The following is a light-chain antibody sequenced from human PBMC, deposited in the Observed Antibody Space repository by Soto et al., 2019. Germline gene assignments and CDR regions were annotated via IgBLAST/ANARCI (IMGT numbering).Light chain of an antibody. V-gene: IGLV1-40*03. J-gene: IGLJ1*01. CDR3: QSYDTRLSGYV. CDR2: DNN. Sequence: QSALTQSPSVSGAPGQRVTLSCTGSSSNIGAGYDVYWYQQLPGAAPKLLIYDNNNRPSGVPDRFSGSKSGASASLAITGLQAEDEADYYCQSYDTRLSGYVFGTGTKVTVL. CDR1: SSNIGAGYD.